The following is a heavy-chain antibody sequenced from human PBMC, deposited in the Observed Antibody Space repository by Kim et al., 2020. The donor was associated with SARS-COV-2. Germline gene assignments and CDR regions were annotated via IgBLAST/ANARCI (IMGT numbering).Heavy chain of an antibody. V-gene: IGHV3-66*01. D-gene: IGHD6-13*01. Sequence: RTYYLESVKGRFTISRDNSKSRLYLQMSSLRVEDTAVYYCATDLAAAGVVWGQGTLVTVSS. CDR2: RT. J-gene: IGHJ4*02. CDR3: ATDLAAAGVV.